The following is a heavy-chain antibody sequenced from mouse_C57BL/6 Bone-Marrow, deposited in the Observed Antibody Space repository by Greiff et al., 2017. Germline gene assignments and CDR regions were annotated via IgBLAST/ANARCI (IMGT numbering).Heavy chain of an antibody. D-gene: IGHD3-2*02. CDR2: IYPGDGDT. V-gene: IGHV1-80*01. CDR1: GYAFSSYW. CDR3: ARGADSSGYEDAMDY. J-gene: IGHJ4*01. Sequence: QVQLQQSGAELVKPGASVKISCKASGYAFSSYWMNWVKQRPGKGLEWIGQIYPGDGDTNYNGKFKGKATLTADKSSSTAYMQLSSLTSEDSAVYFCARGADSSGYEDAMDYWGQGTSVTVSS.